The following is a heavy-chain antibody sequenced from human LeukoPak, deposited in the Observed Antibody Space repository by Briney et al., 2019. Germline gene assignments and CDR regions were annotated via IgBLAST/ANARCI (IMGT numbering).Heavy chain of an antibody. J-gene: IGHJ5*02. D-gene: IGHD3-3*01. CDR1: GGSFSGYY. Sequence: KTSETLSFTCAVYGGSFSGYYWSWIRQPPGKGLEWIGEIHHSGSTNYNPSLKSRVTISVDTSKNQFSLKLSSVTAADTAVYYCARGTLYYDFWSGYYRKWFDPWGQGTLVTVSS. CDR2: IHHSGST. V-gene: IGHV4-34*01. CDR3: ARGTLYYDFWSGYYRKWFDP.